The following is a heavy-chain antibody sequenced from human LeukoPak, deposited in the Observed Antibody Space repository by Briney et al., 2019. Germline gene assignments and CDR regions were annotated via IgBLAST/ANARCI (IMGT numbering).Heavy chain of an antibody. J-gene: IGHJ1*01. CDR1: GGSISGYY. V-gene: IGHV4-59*08. CDR3: ARYGSGSYSDDHFQH. D-gene: IGHD3-10*01. CDR2: IYYSGST. Sequence: SETLSLTSTVSGGSISGYYWSWIRQPPGKGLEWIGFIYYSGSTKYNPSLKSRVTISVDTSKNQFSLKLTSVTAADTAVYYCARYGSGSYSDDHFQHWGQGTLVTASS.